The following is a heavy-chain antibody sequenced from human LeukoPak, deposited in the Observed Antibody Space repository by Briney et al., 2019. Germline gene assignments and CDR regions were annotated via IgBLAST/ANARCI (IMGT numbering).Heavy chain of an antibody. D-gene: IGHD3-3*01. CDR2: IKSKTDGGTT. CDR3: TRDFWSGYSIDP. V-gene: IGHV3-15*01. J-gene: IGHJ5*02. CDR1: GFTFSNAW. Sequence: GGSLRLSCAASGFTFSNAWMSWVRQAPGKGLEWVGRIKSKTDGGTTDYAAPVRGRFTISRDDSKNTLYLQMNSLKTEDTAVYYCTRDFWSGYSIDPWSQGILVTVSS.